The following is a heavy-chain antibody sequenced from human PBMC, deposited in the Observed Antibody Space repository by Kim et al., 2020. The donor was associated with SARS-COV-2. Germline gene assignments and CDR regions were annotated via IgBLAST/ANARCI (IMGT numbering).Heavy chain of an antibody. J-gene: IGHJ3*02. CDR1: GYTFTRYV. CDR2: INTNTGNP. CDR3: ARDRSAITILGMVILPPDAFDI. D-gene: IGHD3-3*01. Sequence: ASVKVSCKASGYTFTRYVMNWVRQAPGQGLEWMGRINTNTGNPTYAQGFTGRFVFSLDTSVSTAYLQISSLKAEDTAVYYCARDRSAITILGMVILPPDAFDIWGEGTMVTGSA. V-gene: IGHV7-4-1*02.